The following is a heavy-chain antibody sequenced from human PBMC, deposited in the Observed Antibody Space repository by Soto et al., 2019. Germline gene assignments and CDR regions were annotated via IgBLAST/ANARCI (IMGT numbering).Heavy chain of an antibody. CDR2: VYYSGST. Sequence: SETLSLTCTVSGGSISSYYWSWIRKPPGKGLEWIGYVYYSGSTNYNPSLKSRVTISVDTSKNQFSLKLSSVTAADTAVYYCARLKVGFTVTTTNPKLNYYYHYIDVWGKGTTVTVSS. D-gene: IGHD4-17*01. CDR1: GGSISSYY. V-gene: IGHV4-59*08. CDR3: ARLKVGFTVTTTNPKLNYYYHYIDV. J-gene: IGHJ6*03.